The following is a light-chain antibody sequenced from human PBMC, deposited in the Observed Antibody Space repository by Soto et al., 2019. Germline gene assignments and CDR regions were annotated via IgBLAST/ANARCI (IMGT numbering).Light chain of an antibody. V-gene: IGKV3-11*01. Sequence: EIVLTQSPATLSLSPGERAALSCRASQSVSSYLAWYQQKPGQAPRLLIYDASNRATGIPARFSGSGSGTDFTLTISSLEPEDIAVYYCQQRSNWRVTFGGGTKVDI. CDR3: QQRSNWRVT. CDR2: DAS. CDR1: QSVSSY. J-gene: IGKJ4*01.